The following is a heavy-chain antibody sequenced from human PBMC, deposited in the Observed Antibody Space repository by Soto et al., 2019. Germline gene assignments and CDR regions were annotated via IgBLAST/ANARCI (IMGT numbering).Heavy chain of an antibody. CDR3: AKGAYAVVAASYFDY. J-gene: IGHJ4*02. Sequence: QVQLVESGGGVVQPGRSLRLSCAASGFTFSSYGIHWVRQAPGKGLEWVAVISYDGSNKDYADSVKGRFTISRDNSKNTLYLQMNSLRAEYTAVYYCAKGAYAVVAASYFDYWGQGTLVTVSS. D-gene: IGHD2-15*01. CDR2: ISYDGSNK. CDR1: GFTFSSYG. V-gene: IGHV3-30*18.